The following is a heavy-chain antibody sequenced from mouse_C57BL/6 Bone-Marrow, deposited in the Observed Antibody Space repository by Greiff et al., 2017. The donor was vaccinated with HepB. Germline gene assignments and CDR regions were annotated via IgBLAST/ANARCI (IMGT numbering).Heavy chain of an antibody. Sequence: VQVVESGAELMKPGASVKLSCKATGYTFTGYWLEWVKQRPGHGLEWIGEILPGSGSTNYNEKLKGKATFTADTSSNTAYMQLSSLTTEDSASYYCAREGEHYYGSSFAMDYRGQGTLVIVSS. V-gene: IGHV1-9*01. CDR1: GYTFTGYW. D-gene: IGHD1-1*01. CDR2: ILPGSGST. CDR3: AREGEHYYGSSFAMDY. J-gene: IGHJ4*01.